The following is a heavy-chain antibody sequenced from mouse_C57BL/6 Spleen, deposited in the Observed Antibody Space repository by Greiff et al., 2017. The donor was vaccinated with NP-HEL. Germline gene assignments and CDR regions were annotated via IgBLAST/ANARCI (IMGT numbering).Heavy chain of an antibody. J-gene: IGHJ2*01. CDR2: IRSKSNNYAT. V-gene: IGHV10-1*01. CDR1: GFSFNTYA. D-gene: IGHD1-3*01. Sequence: EVQRVESGGGLVQPKGSLKLSCAASGFSFNTYAMNWVRQAPGKGLEWVARIRSKSNNYATYYADSVKDRFTISRDDSESMLYLQMNNLKTEDTAMYYCVRQNNPLKFDYWGQGTTLTVSS. CDR3: VRQNNPLKFDY.